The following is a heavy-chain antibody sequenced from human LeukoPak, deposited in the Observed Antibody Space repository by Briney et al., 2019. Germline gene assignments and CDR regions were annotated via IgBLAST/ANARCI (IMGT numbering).Heavy chain of an antibody. V-gene: IGHV1-2*02. J-gene: IGHJ6*03. CDR3: ARGRRISGYYYYYYMDV. Sequence: ASVKVSCKASGYTFTGYYMHWVRQAPGQGLEWMGWINPNSGGTNYAQKFQGRVTMTRDTSISTAYMELSRLRSDGTAVYYCARGRRISGYYYYYYMDVWGKGTTVTVSS. CDR2: INPNSGGT. D-gene: IGHD3-10*01. CDR1: GYTFTGYY.